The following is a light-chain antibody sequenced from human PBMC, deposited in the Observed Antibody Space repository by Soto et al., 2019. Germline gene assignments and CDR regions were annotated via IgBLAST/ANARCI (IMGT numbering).Light chain of an antibody. CDR1: QGISSY. V-gene: IGKV1-8*01. CDR2: DAS. J-gene: IGKJ4*01. Sequence: AIRMTQSPSSFSASTGDRVTITCRASQGISSYLAWYQQKPGKAPKLLIYDASTLQSGVPSRFRGSGSGTEFTLTISSLQPEDFATYSCQQLDSYPIGTFGGGTKVEIK. CDR3: QQLDSYPIGT.